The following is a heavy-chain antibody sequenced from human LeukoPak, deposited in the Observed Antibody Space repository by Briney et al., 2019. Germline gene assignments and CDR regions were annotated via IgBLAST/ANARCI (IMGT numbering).Heavy chain of an antibody. CDR1: GFTFSSYA. J-gene: IGHJ4*02. CDR2: ISGSGGST. Sequence: GGSLRLTSAASGFTFSSYAMSWLRHAQGKGLEWFSAISGSGGSTYYAVSVKGRFTISRDNSKNTLYLQMNSLRAEDTAVYYCAKDGTRSSSWSWIFGYWGQGTLVTVSS. V-gene: IGHV3-23*01. D-gene: IGHD6-13*01. CDR3: AKDGTRSSSWSWIFGY.